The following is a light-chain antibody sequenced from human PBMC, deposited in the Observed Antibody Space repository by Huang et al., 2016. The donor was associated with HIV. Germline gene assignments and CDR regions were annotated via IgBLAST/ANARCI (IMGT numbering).Light chain of an antibody. Sequence: EIVMTQSPTTLSVSPGETATLSCRASQSVSSNLAWYQQKPGQAPRLLIYGASSRATGIPARFSGSGSGTEFTLTISGLQSEDFAVYYCQQYNKWALWTFGQGTKVDI. CDR2: GAS. V-gene: IGKV3-15*01. CDR3: QQYNKWALWT. J-gene: IGKJ1*01. CDR1: QSVSSN.